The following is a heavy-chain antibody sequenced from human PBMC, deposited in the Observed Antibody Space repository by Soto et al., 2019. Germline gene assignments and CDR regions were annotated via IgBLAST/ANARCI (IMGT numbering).Heavy chain of an antibody. Sequence: QLQLQESGSGLVKPSQTLSLTCAVSGGSISSGGYSWSWIRQPPGKGLEWIGYIYHSVSTYYNPSLKSRVTISVDRSKNQFALKLSSVTAADTAVYYCARAHSGSHAFDIWGQGTMVTVSS. CDR2: IYHSVST. D-gene: IGHD3-22*01. J-gene: IGHJ3*02. CDR3: ARAHSGSHAFDI. CDR1: GGSISSGGYS. V-gene: IGHV4-30-2*01.